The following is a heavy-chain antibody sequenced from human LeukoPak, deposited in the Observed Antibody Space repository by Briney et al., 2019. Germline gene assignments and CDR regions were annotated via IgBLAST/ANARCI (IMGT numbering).Heavy chain of an antibody. CDR3: ARWGSSTSSPYYYGMDV. Sequence: GGSLRLSCAASGFTFSSFWMSWVRQAPGKGLEWVANIKQDGSEKYYVDSVKGRFTISRDNAKNPLYLHMNSLRAEDTAVYYCARWGSSTSSPYYYGMDVWGQGTTVTVSS. D-gene: IGHD2-2*01. CDR1: GFTFSSFW. J-gene: IGHJ6*02. CDR2: IKQDGSEK. V-gene: IGHV3-7*01.